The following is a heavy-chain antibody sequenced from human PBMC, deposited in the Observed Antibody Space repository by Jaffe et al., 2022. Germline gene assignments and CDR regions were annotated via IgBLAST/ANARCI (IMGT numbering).Heavy chain of an antibody. D-gene: IGHD3-22*01. J-gene: IGHJ5*02. CDR3: ARGPSDYYDSSGYYNWFDP. CDR1: GGSFSGYY. CDR2: INHSGST. Sequence: QVQLQQWGAGLLKPSETLSLTCAVYGGSFSGYYWSWIRQPPGKGLEWIGEINHSGSTNYNPSLKSRVTISVDTSKNQFSLKLSSVTAADTAVYYCARGPSDYYDSSGYYNWFDPWGQGTLVTVSS. V-gene: IGHV4-34*01.